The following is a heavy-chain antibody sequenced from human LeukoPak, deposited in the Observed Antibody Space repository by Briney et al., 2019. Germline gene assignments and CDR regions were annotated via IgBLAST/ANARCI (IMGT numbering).Heavy chain of an antibody. CDR3: ARDPFPMTTVTTSEY. D-gene: IGHD4-17*01. CDR2: IYYSGST. J-gene: IGHJ4*02. CDR1: GGSVSSGSYY. Sequence: SETLPLTCTVSGGSVSSGSYYWSWIRQPPGKGLGWIGYIYYSGSTNYNPSLKSRVTISVDTSKNQFSLELSSVTAADTAVYYCARDPFPMTTVTTSEYWGQGTLVTVSS. V-gene: IGHV4-61*01.